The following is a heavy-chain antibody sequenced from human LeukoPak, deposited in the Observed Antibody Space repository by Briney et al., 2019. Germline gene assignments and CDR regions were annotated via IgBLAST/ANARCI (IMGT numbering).Heavy chain of an antibody. V-gene: IGHV4-4*02. CDR3: ASLRDGYNYAY. D-gene: IGHD5-24*01. CDR2: MYHSGSA. J-gene: IGHJ4*02. CDR1: GGSISTSNW. Sequence: SEALSLTCAVSGGSISTSNWWSWVRQPPGKGLEWIGEMYHSGSANYNPSLRSRVTISVDKSKNQFSLKLSSVTAADTAVYYCASLRDGYNYAYWGQGTLVTVSS.